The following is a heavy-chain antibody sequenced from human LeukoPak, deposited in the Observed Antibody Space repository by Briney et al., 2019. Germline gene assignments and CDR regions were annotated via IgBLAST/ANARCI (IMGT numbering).Heavy chain of an antibody. CDR2: ISSSGSTI. CDR1: GFTFSSYE. Sequence: GGSLRLSCAASGFTFSSYEMNWVRKAPGRGLEWVSYISSSGSTIYYADSVKGRFTISRDNAKNSLYLQMNSLRAEDTAVYYCARSYGSSSWYDYWGQGTLVTVSS. J-gene: IGHJ4*02. V-gene: IGHV3-48*03. D-gene: IGHD6-13*01. CDR3: ARSYGSSSWYDY.